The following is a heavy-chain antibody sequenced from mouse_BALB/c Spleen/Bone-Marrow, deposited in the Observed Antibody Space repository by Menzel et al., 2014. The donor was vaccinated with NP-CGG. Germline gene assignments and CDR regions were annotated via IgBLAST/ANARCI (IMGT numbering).Heavy chain of an antibody. Sequence: EVKVEESGGGLVKPGGSLKLSCAASGFTFSSYTMSWDRQTPEKRLEWVATISSGGSYTYYPDSVKGRFTISRDNAKNTLYLQMSSLKSEDTAMYYCTRDGKGNYDYAMDYWGQGTSVTVSS. J-gene: IGHJ4*01. D-gene: IGHD2-1*01. V-gene: IGHV5-6-4*01. CDR1: GFTFSSYT. CDR3: TRDGKGNYDYAMDY. CDR2: ISSGGSYT.